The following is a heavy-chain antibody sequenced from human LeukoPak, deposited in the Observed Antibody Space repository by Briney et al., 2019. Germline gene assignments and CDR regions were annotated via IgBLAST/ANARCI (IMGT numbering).Heavy chain of an antibody. CDR3: ARVEETYGSGSYGDY. CDR2: ISAYNGNT. D-gene: IGHD3-10*01. CDR1: GYTFTSYG. V-gene: IGHV1-18*01. J-gene: IGHJ4*02. Sequence: ASVKVSCKASGYTFTSYGISWVRQAPGQGLEWMGWISAYNGNTNYAQKLQGRVTMTTDTSTSTAYMELRSLRSDDTAVYYCARVEETYGSGSYGDYWGQGTLVTVSS.